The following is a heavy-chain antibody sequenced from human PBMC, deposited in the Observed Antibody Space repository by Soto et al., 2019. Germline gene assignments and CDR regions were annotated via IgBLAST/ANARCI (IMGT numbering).Heavy chain of an antibody. CDR2: MYHGGRT. Sequence: PSETLSVICTFSVDSVTNYFWSWIQQPPGKGLEWIGHMYHGGRTNYSPSLKSRVTMSLDSSKNQLSLNLSSVTAADTAVYFCARDPGYCTNGVCPIFDFWGKGVLVTVS. CDR3: ARDPGYCTNGVCPIFDF. CDR1: VDSVTNYF. D-gene: IGHD2-8*01. J-gene: IGHJ4*02. V-gene: IGHV4-59*02.